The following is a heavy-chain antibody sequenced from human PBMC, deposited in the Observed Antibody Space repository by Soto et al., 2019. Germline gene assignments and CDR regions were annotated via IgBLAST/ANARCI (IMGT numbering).Heavy chain of an antibody. CDR3: ARGHAGTMDV. J-gene: IGHJ6*02. D-gene: IGHD1-1*01. Sequence: SQTLSLTCAISGDSVSSKSAAWNWIRQSPSRGLEWLGRTYYRSKWNNNYAVSVKGRITINPDTSKNQFSLQVNSVTPEDTAVYFCARGHAGTMDVWGQGTTVTVSS. V-gene: IGHV6-1*01. CDR2: TYYRSKWNN. CDR1: GDSVSSKSAA.